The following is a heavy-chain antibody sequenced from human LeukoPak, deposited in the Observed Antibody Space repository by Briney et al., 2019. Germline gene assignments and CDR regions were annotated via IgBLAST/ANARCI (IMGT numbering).Heavy chain of an antibody. D-gene: IGHD3-22*01. CDR3: ASRPLHYYDSSGYYPPFDY. Sequence: NASETLSLTCAVSGGSISTNNWWTWVRQPPGKGLEWIGEIHHSGSTDYNPSLKSRVTISVDKSKNQFSLKLSSVTAADTAVYYCASRPLHYYDSSGYYPPFDYWGQGTLVTVSS. CDR1: GGSISTNNW. J-gene: IGHJ4*02. V-gene: IGHV4-4*02. CDR2: IHHSGST.